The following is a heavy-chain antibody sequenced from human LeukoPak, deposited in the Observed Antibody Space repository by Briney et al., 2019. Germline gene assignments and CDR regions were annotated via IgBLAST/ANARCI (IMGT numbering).Heavy chain of an antibody. V-gene: IGHV4-4*07. J-gene: IGHJ4*02. CDR1: GGSISSYY. CDR2: IYTSGST. CDR3: ARDRYDYDILTGYSRYLHYFDY. Sequence: SETLSLTCTVSGGSISSYYWSWIRQPAGKGLEWIGRIYTSGSTNYNPSLKSRVTMSVDTSKNQFSLKLSSVTAADTAVYYCARDRYDYDILTGYSRYLHYFDYWGQGTLVTVSS. D-gene: IGHD3-9*01.